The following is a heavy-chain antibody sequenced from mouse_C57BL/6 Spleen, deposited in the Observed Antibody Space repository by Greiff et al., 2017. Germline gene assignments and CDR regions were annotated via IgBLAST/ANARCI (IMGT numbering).Heavy chain of an antibody. CDR3: ARGGLRPLYFDY. Sequence: DVQLQESGPELVKPGASVKMSCKASGYTFTDSNLHWVKQSHGTSLEWIGYINPNHGGTSYNQKFKGKATLTVNKSSSTAYMELRSLTSEDSAVYDCARGGLRPLYFDYWGQGTTLTVAS. CDR1: GYTFTDSN. J-gene: IGHJ2*01. CDR2: INPNHGGT. D-gene: IGHD2-4*01. V-gene: IGHV1-22*01.